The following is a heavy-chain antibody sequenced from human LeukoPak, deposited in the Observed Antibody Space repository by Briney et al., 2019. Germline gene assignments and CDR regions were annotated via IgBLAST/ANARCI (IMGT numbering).Heavy chain of an antibody. CDR1: GGSISSSSYY. V-gene: IGHV4-39*01. D-gene: IGHD1-1*01. J-gene: IGHJ4*02. CDR3: ARRPYNWLRPFDY. CDR2: IYYSGST. Sequence: PSETLSLTCTVSGGSISSSSYYWGWIRQPPGKGLEWIGSIYYSGSTYYNPSLKSRVTISVDTSKNQFSLKLSSVTAADTAVYYCARRPYNWLRPFDYWGQGTLVTVSS.